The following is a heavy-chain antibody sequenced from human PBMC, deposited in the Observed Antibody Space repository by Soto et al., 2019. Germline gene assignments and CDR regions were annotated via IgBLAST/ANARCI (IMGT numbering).Heavy chain of an antibody. Sequence: QVQLVQSGAEVKKPGASVKVSCKASGYTFTSYAMHWVRQAPGQRLEWMGWINAGNGNTKYSQKFQGRVTITRDTSASTAYMELSSLRSEDTAVYYCARCREFPGDHDLYYYYMDVWGKGTTVTVSS. CDR3: ARCREFPGDHDLYYYYMDV. J-gene: IGHJ6*03. V-gene: IGHV1-3*01. D-gene: IGHD1-1*01. CDR1: GYTFTSYA. CDR2: INAGNGNT.